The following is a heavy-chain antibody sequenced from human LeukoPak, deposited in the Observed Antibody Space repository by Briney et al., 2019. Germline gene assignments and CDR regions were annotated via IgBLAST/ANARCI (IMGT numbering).Heavy chain of an antibody. Sequence: GGSLRLSCAASGFTFSSYAMTWVRQAPGKGLEWVSAISGSGGSTYYADSVKGRFTISRDNSKNMLYLQMNSLRAEDTAVYYCAPREAGGDFDYWGQGTLVTVSS. CDR3: APREAGGDFDY. CDR2: ISGSGGST. CDR1: GFTFSSYA. V-gene: IGHV3-23*01. D-gene: IGHD3-10*01. J-gene: IGHJ4*02.